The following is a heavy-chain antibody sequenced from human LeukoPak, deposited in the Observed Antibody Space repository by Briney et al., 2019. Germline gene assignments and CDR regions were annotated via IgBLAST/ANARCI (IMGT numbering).Heavy chain of an antibody. CDR2: ISAYNGNT. CDR3: ARERGVHYYDSSGYYYSLDY. V-gene: IGHV1-18*01. D-gene: IGHD3-22*01. J-gene: IGHJ4*02. Sequence: ASVKVSCKASGYTFTSYGISWVRQAPGQGLEWMGWISAYNGNTNYAQKLQGRVTMTTDTSTSTAYMELRSLRSDDTAVYYCARERGVHYYDSSGYYYSLDYWGQGTLVTVSS. CDR1: GYTFTSYG.